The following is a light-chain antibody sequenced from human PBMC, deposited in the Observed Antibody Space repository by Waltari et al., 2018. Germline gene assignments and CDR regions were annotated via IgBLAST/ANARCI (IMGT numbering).Light chain of an antibody. CDR1: QSVGTY. V-gene: IGKV3-11*01. J-gene: IGKJ4*01. Sequence: EIVLTQSPDILSFSPGERATLSCRASQSVGTYLAWYQQRPGQSPRLLIYDSSYRATGIPAMFSGSGAETDFTLTISSLQPEDFAVYYCQQRRNGPLTFGGGTRVQI. CDR3: QQRRNGPLT. CDR2: DSS.